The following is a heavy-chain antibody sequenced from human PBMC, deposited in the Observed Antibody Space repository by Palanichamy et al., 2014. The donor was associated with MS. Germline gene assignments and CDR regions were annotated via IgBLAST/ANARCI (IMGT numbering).Heavy chain of an antibody. CDR3: AGYDYGDKCLVY. D-gene: IGHD4-17*01. CDR1: GFSFSSYG. J-gene: IGHJ4*02. V-gene: IGHV3-30*03. Sequence: QVQLVESGGGVVQPGRSLRLACAASGFSFSSYGMHWVRQAPGKGLEWVAVISNDGSNKYYADSVKGRFTTSRDNSKNTLYLQMNSLRAEDTAVYYCAGYDYGDKCLVYWGQGTLVTVSS. CDR2: ISNDGSNK.